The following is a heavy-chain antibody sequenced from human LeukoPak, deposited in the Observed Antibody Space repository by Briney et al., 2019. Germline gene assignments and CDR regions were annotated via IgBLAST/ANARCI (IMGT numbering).Heavy chain of an antibody. Sequence: SETLSLTCTVSGGSISGSSYYWGWIRQPPGKGLEWIGSIYYSGSTYYNPSLKSRVTISVDTSKNQFSLKLNSVTATDTAVYYCARGPVWTHRAFDIWGQGTMVTVSS. V-gene: IGHV4-39*02. J-gene: IGHJ3*02. CDR2: IYYSGST. CDR1: GGSISGSSYY. CDR3: ARGPVWTHRAFDI. D-gene: IGHD1-14*01.